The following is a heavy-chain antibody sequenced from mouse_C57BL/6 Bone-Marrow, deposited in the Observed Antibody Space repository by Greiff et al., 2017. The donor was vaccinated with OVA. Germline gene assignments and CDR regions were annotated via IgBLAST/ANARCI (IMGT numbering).Heavy chain of an antibody. V-gene: IGHV1-39*01. CDR2: INPNYGTT. Sequence: EVQLQQSGPELVKPGASVKISCKASGYSFTDYNMNWVKQSNGKSLEWIGVINPNYGTTSYNQKFKGKATLTVDQSSSTAYMQLNSLTSEDSAVYYCVITTVVADYAMDYWGQGTSVTVSS. J-gene: IGHJ4*01. CDR1: GYSFTDYN. CDR3: VITTVVADYAMDY. D-gene: IGHD1-1*01.